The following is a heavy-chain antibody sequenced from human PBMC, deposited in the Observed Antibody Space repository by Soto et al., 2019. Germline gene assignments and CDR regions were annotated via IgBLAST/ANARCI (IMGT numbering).Heavy chain of an antibody. Sequence: EVQLVESGGGLVQPGGSLRLSCTASGFSFSNHWMYWVRRPPGKGLEWVAYIKQDGSETHYVDSVEGRFTISRDNAKNSLYLQMDSLREEDRAVYYCVKISWTADGFHWGQGSLVTVSS. CDR2: IKQDGSET. V-gene: IGHV3-7*01. D-gene: IGHD2-21*02. J-gene: IGHJ4*02. CDR1: GFSFSNHW. CDR3: VKISWTADGFH.